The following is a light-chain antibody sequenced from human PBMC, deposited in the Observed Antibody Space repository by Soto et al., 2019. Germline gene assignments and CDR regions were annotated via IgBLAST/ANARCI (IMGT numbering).Light chain of an antibody. CDR3: QQLNSYPLT. CDR2: AAS. CDR1: QGISSY. Sequence: DIQLTQSPSFLSASVGDRVTITCRASQGISSYLAWYQQKPGEPPKLLIYAASTLQSGVPSRFGGSGSGTEFTLTIGSLQPEDFATYYCQQLNSYPLTFGGGTKVDIK. J-gene: IGKJ4*01. V-gene: IGKV1-9*01.